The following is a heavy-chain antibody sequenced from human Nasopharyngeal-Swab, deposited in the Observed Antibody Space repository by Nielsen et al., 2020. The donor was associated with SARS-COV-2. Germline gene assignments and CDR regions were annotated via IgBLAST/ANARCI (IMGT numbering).Heavy chain of an antibody. CDR1: GGTFSSYG. D-gene: IGHD3-22*01. CDR3: ARDKRIYFDSSGHLDY. Sequence: SVKVSCKASGGTFSSYGISWVRQAPGQGLEWMGRIIPTAGITNYAQQFQGRVTITADKSTTTSYMELSSLRAEDTAVYYCARDKRIYFDSSGHLDYWGQGTLVTVSS. J-gene: IGHJ4*02. CDR2: IIPTAGIT. V-gene: IGHV1-69*04.